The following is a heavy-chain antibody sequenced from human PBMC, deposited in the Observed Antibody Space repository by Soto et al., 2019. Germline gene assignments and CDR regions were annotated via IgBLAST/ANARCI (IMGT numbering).Heavy chain of an antibody. D-gene: IGHD3-22*01. CDR1: GYTFTSYG. V-gene: IGHV1-18*01. CDR2: ISAYNGNT. J-gene: IGHJ4*02. Sequence: GASVEVSCKVSGYTFTSYGICWVRQSPGQGFEWMGWISAYNGNTNYAQKLQGRVTMTTDTSTSTAYMELRSLRSDDTAVYYCARVEQTYYYDSSGYYYVYWGQGTLVTVSS. CDR3: ARVEQTYYYDSSGYYYVY.